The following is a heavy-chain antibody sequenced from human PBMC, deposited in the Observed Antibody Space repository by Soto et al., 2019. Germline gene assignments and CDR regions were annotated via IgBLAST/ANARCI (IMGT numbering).Heavy chain of an antibody. Sequence: GGSLRLSCAASGFTFSSYAMSWVRQAPGKGLEWVSAISGSGGSTYYADSVKGRFTISRDNSKNTLYLQMNSLRAEDTAVYYCAKLGGYCSGGSCYNNNYDYWGQGTLVTVSS. CDR3: AKLGGYCSGGSCYNNNYDY. CDR1: GFTFSSYA. V-gene: IGHV3-23*01. CDR2: ISGSGGST. J-gene: IGHJ4*02. D-gene: IGHD2-15*01.